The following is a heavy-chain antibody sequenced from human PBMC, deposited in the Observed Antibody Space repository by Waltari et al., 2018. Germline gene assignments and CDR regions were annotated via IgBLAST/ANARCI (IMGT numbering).Heavy chain of an antibody. D-gene: IGHD3-10*01. V-gene: IGHV3-74*01. CDR2: SVRDVSIT. CDR1: GFSFGSYW. CDR3: ARDYYYSIDY. J-gene: IGHJ4*02. Sequence: EVQLVESGGGLVQPGGSLRLSCAASGFSFGSYWMNWVRQASGKGLVWVLRSVRDVSITSYADSVKGRFTISRDNAKNTLYLQMNSLRDEDTAVYYCARDYYYSIDYWGQGTVVTVSS.